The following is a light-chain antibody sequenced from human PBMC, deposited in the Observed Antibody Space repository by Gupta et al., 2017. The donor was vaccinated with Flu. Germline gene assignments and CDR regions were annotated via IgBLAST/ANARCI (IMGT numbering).Light chain of an antibody. CDR1: QSISSY. CDR2: AAS. V-gene: IGKV1-39*01. J-gene: IGKJ3*01. Sequence: DIQMTQSPSSLSASVGDRVTITCRASQSISSYLNWYQQKPGKAPKLLIYAASSVQSGVPSRFSGSGSGTDFTLTISRLQPEDFATYYCQQRDSTPRTFGHGTNVDIK. CDR3: QQRDSTPRT.